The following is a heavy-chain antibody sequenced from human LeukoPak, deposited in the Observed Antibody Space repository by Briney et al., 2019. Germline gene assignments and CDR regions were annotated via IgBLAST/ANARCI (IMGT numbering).Heavy chain of an antibody. CDR1: GFTFSTYA. CDR3: ARETYYGSGSYSDFALDY. J-gene: IGHJ4*02. D-gene: IGHD3-10*01. V-gene: IGHV3-30*03. Sequence: GGSLRLSCAVSGFTFSTYAMDWVRQAPGKGLEWVAVISSDGSNKYYADSVKGRFTISRDISKNTLYLQMNSLRAEDTAVYYCARETYYGSGSYSDFALDYWGQGTLVTVSS. CDR2: ISSDGSNK.